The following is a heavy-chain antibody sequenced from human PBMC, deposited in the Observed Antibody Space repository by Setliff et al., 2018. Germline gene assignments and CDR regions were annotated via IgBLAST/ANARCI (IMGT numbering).Heavy chain of an antibody. CDR1: GGSISSYY. J-gene: IGHJ4*02. V-gene: IGHV4-59*01. CDR2: IYYSGGT. Sequence: SETLSLTCTVPGGSISSYYWSWIRQPPGKGLEWIGYIYYSGGTNYNPSLKSRVTISVDTSKNKFSLKLSSVAAADTAVYYWARVRNTQNGFFDYWSQGTLVTVSS. D-gene: IGHD1-1*01. CDR3: ARVRNTQNGFFDY.